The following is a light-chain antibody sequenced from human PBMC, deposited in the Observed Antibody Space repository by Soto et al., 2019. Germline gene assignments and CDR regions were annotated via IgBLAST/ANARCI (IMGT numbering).Light chain of an antibody. V-gene: IGKV3-11*01. J-gene: IGKJ5*01. CDR1: ESVGSF. CDR2: DAS. CDR3: QQRSSWPPT. Sequence: ETVLTPSPATLSLSPGDRATLSCRASESVGSFLAWYRQKPGQAPRLLIFDASNRATGIPVRFSGSGSGTDFTLTISSLEPEDFAVYYCQQRSSWPPTFGQGTRLEIK.